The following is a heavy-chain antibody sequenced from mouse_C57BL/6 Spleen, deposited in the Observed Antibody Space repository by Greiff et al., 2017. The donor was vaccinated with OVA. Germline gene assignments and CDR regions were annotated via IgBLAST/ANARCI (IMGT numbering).Heavy chain of an antibody. CDR1: GYTFTSYW. D-gene: IGHD1-1*01. CDR3: AREDYGSSYSWFAY. Sequence: QVQLQQPGAELVRPGSSVKLSCKASGYTFTSYWMHWVKQRPIQGLEWIGNIDPSDSETHYTQKFKDKATLTVDKSSSTAYMQLSSLTSEDSAVYYCAREDYGSSYSWFAYWGKGTLGTVSA. CDR2: IDPSDSET. J-gene: IGHJ3*01. V-gene: IGHV1-52*01.